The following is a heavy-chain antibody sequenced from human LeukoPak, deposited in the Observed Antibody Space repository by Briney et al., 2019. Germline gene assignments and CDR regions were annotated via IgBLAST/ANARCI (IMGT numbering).Heavy chain of an antibody. J-gene: IGHJ4*02. D-gene: IGHD3/OR15-3a*01. Sequence: PGGSLRLSCAASGFTFSSYAMSWVRQAPGKGLEWVSAISGSGGSTYYADSVKGRFTISRDNSKNTLGLQMNNLRAEDTALYYCAKVAETFGLVDPFDYWGQGTLVTVSS. CDR1: GFTFSSYA. CDR2: ISGSGGST. CDR3: AKVAETFGLVDPFDY. V-gene: IGHV3-23*01.